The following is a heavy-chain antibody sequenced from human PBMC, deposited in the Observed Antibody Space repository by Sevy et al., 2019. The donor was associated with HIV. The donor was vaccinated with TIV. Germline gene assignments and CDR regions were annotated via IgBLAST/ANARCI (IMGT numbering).Heavy chain of an antibody. V-gene: IGHV4-59*01. CDR3: ARLSRNNVVVTGVRRDGFDV. D-gene: IGHD2-21*02. CDR1: GGSISTYY. CDR2: IYYTGKT. Sequence: SETLSLTCTVSGGSISTYYWSWIRQPPGKGLQWIGYIYYTGKTNYNPSLQTPVTMSIDTSKNQFSLRLSSVPFADTAMYYCARLSRNNVVVTGVRRDGFDVWGQGTMVTVSS. J-gene: IGHJ3*01.